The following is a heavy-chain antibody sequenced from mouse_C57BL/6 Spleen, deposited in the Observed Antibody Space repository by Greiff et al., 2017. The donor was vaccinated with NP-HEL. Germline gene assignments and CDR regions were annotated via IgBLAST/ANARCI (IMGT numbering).Heavy chain of an antibody. CDR1: GYTFTSYW. D-gene: IGHD1-1*01. CDR3: TNSWDGSGYPFAY. J-gene: IGHJ3*01. CDR2: IYPGNSDT. Sequence: EVQLQQSGTVLARPGASVKMSCKTSGYTFTSYWMHWVKQRPGQGLEWIGAIYPGNSDTSYNQKFKGKAKLTAVTSASTAYMELSSLTNEDSAVYYCTNSWDGSGYPFAYWGQGTLVTVSA. V-gene: IGHV1-5*01.